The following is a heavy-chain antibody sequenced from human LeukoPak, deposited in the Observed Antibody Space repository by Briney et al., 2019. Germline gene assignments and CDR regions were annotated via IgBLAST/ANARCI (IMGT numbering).Heavy chain of an antibody. V-gene: IGHV1-69*04. CDR2: IIPILGIA. CDR1: GGTFSSYA. D-gene: IGHD4-23*01. CDR3: ARDGFVDYGGKGDAFDI. J-gene: IGHJ3*02. Sequence: SVKVSCKASGGTFSSYAISWVRQAPGQGLEWMGRIIPILGIANYAQKFQGRVTITADKSTSTAYMELSSLRSEDTAVYYCARDGFVDYGGKGDAFDIWGQGTMVTVSS.